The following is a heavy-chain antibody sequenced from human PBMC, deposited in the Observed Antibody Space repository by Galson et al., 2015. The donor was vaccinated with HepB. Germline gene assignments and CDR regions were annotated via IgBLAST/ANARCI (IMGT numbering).Heavy chain of an antibody. CDR2: VSADGSRT. CDR1: KFILANYA. Sequence: SLRLSCAASKFILANYAMTWVRQAPGKGLEWVSVVSADGSRTHYADSLRGRFTISRDNSKNTLNLQMSSLRLEDTAVYFCAKNSGDYIYYPIDHWGQGLLVNVFS. CDR3: AKNSGDYIYYPIDH. J-gene: IGHJ4*02. D-gene: IGHD4-17*01. V-gene: IGHV3-23*01.